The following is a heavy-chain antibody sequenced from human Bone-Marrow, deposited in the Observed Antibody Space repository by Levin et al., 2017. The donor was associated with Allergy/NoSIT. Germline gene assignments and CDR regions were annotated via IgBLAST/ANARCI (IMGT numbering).Heavy chain of an antibody. CDR1: GFTFSSYG. D-gene: IGHD2-2*01. V-gene: IGHV3-33*01. CDR3: ARDRRYCSSTSCIEGYYYGMDV. Sequence: GGSLRLSCAASGFTFSSYGMHWVRQAPGKGLEWVAVIWYDGSNKYYADSVKGRFTISRDNSKNTLYLQMNSLRAEDTAVYYCARDRRYCSSTSCIEGYYYGMDVWGQGTTVTVSS. J-gene: IGHJ6*02. CDR2: IWYDGSNK.